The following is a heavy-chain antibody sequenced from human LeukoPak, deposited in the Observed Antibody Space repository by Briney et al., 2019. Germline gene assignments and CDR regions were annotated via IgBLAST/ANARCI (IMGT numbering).Heavy chain of an antibody. J-gene: IGHJ5*02. CDR2: ISDSGST. D-gene: IGHD3-10*01. CDR3: ARLSFGSGNHWFDP. CDR1: GGSISSYY. V-gene: IGHV4-59*08. Sequence: SETLSLTCTVSGGSISSYYWSWIRHPPGKGLEWIGYISDSGSTNYNPSLKSRVTISLDTSKSQFSLKLSSVTAADTAMYYCARLSFGSGNHWFDPWGQGTLVTVSS.